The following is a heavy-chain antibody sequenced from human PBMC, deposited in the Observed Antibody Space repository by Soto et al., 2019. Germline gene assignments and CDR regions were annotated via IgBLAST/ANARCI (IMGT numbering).Heavy chain of an antibody. J-gene: IGHJ4*02. CDR1: GFTFSDYY. Sequence: QVQLVESGGGLVKTSGSLRIACAASGFTFSDYYMSWVRQATGKGLEWVSYISSSGNTIYYADSVKGRCTISRDDVKNAVYLQMNSLRAEGTALYFCAKMSSENYYDPVFSWGQGTLVTVSS. D-gene: IGHD3-22*01. CDR3: AKMSSENYYDPVFS. CDR2: ISSSGNTI. V-gene: IGHV3-11*01.